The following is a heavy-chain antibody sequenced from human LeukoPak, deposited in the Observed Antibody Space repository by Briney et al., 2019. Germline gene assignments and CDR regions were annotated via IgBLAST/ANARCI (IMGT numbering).Heavy chain of an antibody. CDR1: GGSISSGGYC. Sequence: PSETLSLTCTVSGGSISSGGYCWSWIRQHPGKGLEWIGYIYYSGSTYYNPSLKSRVTISVDTSKNQFSLKLSSVTAADTAVYYCASGRAMRGNADLYYFDYWGQGTLVTVSS. V-gene: IGHV4-31*03. J-gene: IGHJ4*02. CDR2: IYYSGST. CDR3: ASGRAMRGNADLYYFDY. D-gene: IGHD2-2*01.